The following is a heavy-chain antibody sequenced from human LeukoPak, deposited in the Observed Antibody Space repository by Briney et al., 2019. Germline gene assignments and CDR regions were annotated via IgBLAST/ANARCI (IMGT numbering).Heavy chain of an antibody. CDR1: GYTFSGFY. D-gene: IGHD2-2*01. V-gene: IGHV1-46*01. Sequence: GASVKVSCKASGYTFSGFYVHWVRQAPGQGLEWMGIIKVSGGRTDYAQKFQGRVTMTRDMSTSTVYMELSKLRSEDTAVYYCAREPPESYHFDYWGQGTLVTVSS. CDR2: IKVSGGRT. J-gene: IGHJ4*02. CDR3: AREPPESYHFDY.